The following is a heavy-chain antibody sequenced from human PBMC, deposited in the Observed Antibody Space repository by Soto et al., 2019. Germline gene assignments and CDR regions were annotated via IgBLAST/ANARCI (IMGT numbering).Heavy chain of an antibody. J-gene: IGHJ2*01. CDR1: GFTFSSYA. D-gene: IGHD4-4*01. V-gene: IGHV3-30-3*01. Sequence: QVQLVESGGGVVQPGRSLRLSCAASGFTFSSYAMHWVRQAPGKGLEWVAVISYDGGNKYYADSVKGRFTISRDNSKNTLYLQMNSLRLEDTAVYYCASPLWRDDYNWGYFDLWGRGALVTVSS. CDR2: ISYDGGNK. CDR3: ASPLWRDDYNWGYFDL.